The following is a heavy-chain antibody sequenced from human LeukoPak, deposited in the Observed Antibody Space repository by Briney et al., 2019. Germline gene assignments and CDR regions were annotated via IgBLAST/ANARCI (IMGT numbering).Heavy chain of an antibody. D-gene: IGHD1-26*01. CDR3: ARAQWELPSHFDY. Sequence: ASVTVSFKASGYTFTGYYMHWVRQAPGQGLEWMGWINPNSGGTNYAQKFQGRVTMTRDTSISTAYMELSRLRSDDTAVYYCARAQWELPSHFDYWGQGTLVTVSS. J-gene: IGHJ4*02. CDR2: INPNSGGT. V-gene: IGHV1-2*02. CDR1: GYTFTGYY.